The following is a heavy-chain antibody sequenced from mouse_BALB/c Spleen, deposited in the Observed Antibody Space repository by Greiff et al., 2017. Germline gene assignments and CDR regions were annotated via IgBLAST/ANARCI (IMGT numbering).Heavy chain of an antibody. J-gene: IGHJ2*01. CDR3: ARRRSYDGFDD. CDR2: INPSNGRT. CDR1: GYTFTSYW. V-gene: IGHV1S81*02. Sequence: QVQLKESGPELVKPGASVKLSCKASGYTFTSYWMHWVKQRPGQGLEWIGEINPSNGRTNYNEKFKSKATLTVDKSSSTAYMQLSSLTSEDSAVYYCARRRSYDGFDDGGQGTTLTVSS. D-gene: IGHD2-3*01.